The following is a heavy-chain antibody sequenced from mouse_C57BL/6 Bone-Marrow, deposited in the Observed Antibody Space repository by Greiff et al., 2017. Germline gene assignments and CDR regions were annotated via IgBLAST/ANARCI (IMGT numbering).Heavy chain of an antibody. V-gene: IGHV5-12*01. D-gene: IGHD1-1*01. J-gene: IGHJ4*01. CDR2: ISNGGGST. CDR1: GFTFSDYY. Sequence: EVKLMESGGGLVQPGGSLKLSCAASGFTFSDYYMYWVRQTPEKRLEWVAYISNGGGSTYYPDTVKGRFTISRDNAKNTLYLQRSRLKSEDTAMYYYARYSPITTVGAGAMDYWGQGTSVTVSS. CDR3: ARYSPITTVGAGAMDY.